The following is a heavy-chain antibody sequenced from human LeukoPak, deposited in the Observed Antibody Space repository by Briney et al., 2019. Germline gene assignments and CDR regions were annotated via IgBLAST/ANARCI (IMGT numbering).Heavy chain of an antibody. CDR2: ISDSGGST. CDR3: GKAVDFDY. J-gene: IGHJ4*02. V-gene: IGHV3-23*01. Sequence: EGSLRLSCAASGFSFSSYAMNWVRQAPGKGLEWVSGISDSGGSTFYADSVKGRFTISRDNSKNTLYLQMNSLRAEDTAVYYCGKAVDFDYWGQGTLVTVSS. CDR1: GFSFSSYA.